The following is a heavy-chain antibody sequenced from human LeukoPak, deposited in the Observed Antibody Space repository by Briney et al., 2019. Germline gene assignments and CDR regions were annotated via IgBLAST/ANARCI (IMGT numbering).Heavy chain of an antibody. V-gene: IGHV1-69*06. CDR3: ARERRWLQAYFDY. CDR2: IIPIFGTA. CDR1: GGTFSSYA. Sequence: GASVKVSCKASGGTFSSYAISWVRQAPGQGLEWMGGIIPIFGTANYAQKFQGRVTITADKSTSTAYMELSSLRSEDTAVYYCARERRWLQAYFDYWGQGTLVTVSS. J-gene: IGHJ4*02. D-gene: IGHD5-24*01.